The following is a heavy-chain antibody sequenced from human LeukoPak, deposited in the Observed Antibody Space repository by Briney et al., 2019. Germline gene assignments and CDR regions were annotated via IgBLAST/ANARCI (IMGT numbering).Heavy chain of an antibody. J-gene: IGHJ4*02. V-gene: IGHV1-3*01. CDR3: ARDLDSYYFDY. CDR1: GYTFTSYA. D-gene: IGHD3-22*01. Sequence: ASVKVSCKAPGYTFTSYAMHWVRQAPGQRLEWMGWINAGNGNTKYSQKIQGRVTITRDTSASTAYMELSSLRSEDTAVYYCARDLDSYYFDYWGQGTLVTVSS. CDR2: INAGNGNT.